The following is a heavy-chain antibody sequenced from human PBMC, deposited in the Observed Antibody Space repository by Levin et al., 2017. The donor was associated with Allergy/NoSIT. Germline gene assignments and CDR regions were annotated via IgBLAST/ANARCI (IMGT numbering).Heavy chain of an antibody. CDR1: GFTFSSYA. CDR3: AKALLRSTIDY. Sequence: GESLKISCAASGFTFSSYAMSWVRQAPGKGLEWVSAISGSGGSTYYADSVKGRFTISRDNSKNTLYLQMNSLRAEDTAVYYCAKALLRSTIDYWGQGTLVTVSS. D-gene: IGHD3-22*01. J-gene: IGHJ4*02. CDR2: ISGSGGST. V-gene: IGHV3-23*01.